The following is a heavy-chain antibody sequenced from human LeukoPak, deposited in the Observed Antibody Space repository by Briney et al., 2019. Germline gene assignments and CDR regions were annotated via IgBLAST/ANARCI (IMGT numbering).Heavy chain of an antibody. D-gene: IGHD1-26*01. Sequence: GGSLRLSCAASGLTFSNYWMHWVRQAPGKGLVWISRINPDGSHTSYADSAKGRFTISRDNAKNTLYLQMNSLRAEDAAVYFCTRDSYISNVYYGMDVWGQGATVTVSS. V-gene: IGHV3-74*01. CDR1: GLTFSNYW. J-gene: IGHJ6*02. CDR2: INPDGSHT. CDR3: TRDSYISNVYYGMDV.